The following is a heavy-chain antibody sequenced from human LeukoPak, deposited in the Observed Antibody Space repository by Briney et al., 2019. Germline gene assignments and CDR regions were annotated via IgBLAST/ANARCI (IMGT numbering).Heavy chain of an antibody. J-gene: IGHJ4*02. CDR2: ISGSGGST. CDR3: ATYYDILTGYYTTPIGY. Sequence: SGGSLRLSCAASGFTFSSYAMSWVRQAPGKGLEWVSAISGSGGSTYYADSVKGRFTISRDNSKNTLYLQMNSLRAEDTAVYYCATYYDILTGYYTTPIGYWGQGTLVTVSS. D-gene: IGHD3-9*01. V-gene: IGHV3-23*01. CDR1: GFTFSSYA.